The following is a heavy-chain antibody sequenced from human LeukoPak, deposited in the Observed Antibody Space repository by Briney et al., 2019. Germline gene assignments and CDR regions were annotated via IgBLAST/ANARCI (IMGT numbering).Heavy chain of an antibody. D-gene: IGHD3-10*01. J-gene: IGHJ4*02. Sequence: SETLSLTCSVSGGSISSSAYYWGWIRQPPGKGLEWIGNIYYSGSIYYNPSLKSRVTISVDTSKNQFSLKLSSVTAADTAVYYCAGGSMVRGVIINQFDYWGQGTLVTVSS. V-gene: IGHV4-39*07. CDR3: AGGSMVRGVIINQFDY. CDR1: GGSISSSAYY. CDR2: IYYSGSI.